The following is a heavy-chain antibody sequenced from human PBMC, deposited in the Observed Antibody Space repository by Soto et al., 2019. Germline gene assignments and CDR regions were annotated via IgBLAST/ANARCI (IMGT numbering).Heavy chain of an antibody. J-gene: IGHJ2*01. CDR2: VYSGGAT. CDR1: GFSVSRNY. V-gene: IGHV3-53*02. D-gene: IGHD3-10*01. Sequence: QLVETGGGLIQPGTSLTLSCAASGFSVSRNYMTWVRQAPGKGLEWVSFVYSGGATFYADSVKGRFILSRDASQNTMYLQMNNRIAEDTAVYYCARVPGRLWGRGTLVTVAS. CDR3: ARVPGRL.